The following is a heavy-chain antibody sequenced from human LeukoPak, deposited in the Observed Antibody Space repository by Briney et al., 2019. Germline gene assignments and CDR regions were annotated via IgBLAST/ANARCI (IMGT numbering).Heavy chain of an antibody. D-gene: IGHD3-3*01. CDR3: ARRVVRSAFDI. CDR1: GFTFNIFA. V-gene: IGHV3-23*01. Sequence: GGSLRLSCAASGFTFNIFAMSWVRQAPGKGPEWVSIVGGIDSNTYYADSVKGRFTISRDNSKNTLYLQMDSLRVEDTALYYCARRVVRSAFDIWGLGTMVTVSS. CDR2: VGGIDSNT. J-gene: IGHJ3*02.